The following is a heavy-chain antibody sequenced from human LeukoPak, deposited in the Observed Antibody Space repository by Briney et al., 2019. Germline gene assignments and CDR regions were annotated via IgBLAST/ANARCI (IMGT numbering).Heavy chain of an antibody. CDR2: ISSSSSPI. CDR1: GFTFSGYS. V-gene: IGHV3-48*01. D-gene: IGHD6-19*01. Sequence: GGSLRLSCAASGFTFSGYSMNWVRQAPGKGLEWVSYISSSSSPIYYADSVKGRFTISRDNAKNSLYLQMNSLRAEDTAVYYCARDRRIAVAGTDYWGQGTLVTVSS. CDR3: ARDRRIAVAGTDY. J-gene: IGHJ4*02.